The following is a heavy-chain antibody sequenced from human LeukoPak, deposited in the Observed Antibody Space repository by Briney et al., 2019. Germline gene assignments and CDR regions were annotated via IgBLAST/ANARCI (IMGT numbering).Heavy chain of an antibody. Sequence: GGSLRLSCAASGFTVSSNYMSWVRQAPGKGLEWVSIIYSDGSTYYADSVKGRFTISRDNAKNSLYLQMNSLRAEDTAVYYCARGHGGNSDYFDYWGQGTLVTVSS. CDR1: GFTVSSNY. D-gene: IGHD4-23*01. CDR3: ARGHGGNSDYFDY. CDR2: IYSDGST. J-gene: IGHJ4*02. V-gene: IGHV3-53*01.